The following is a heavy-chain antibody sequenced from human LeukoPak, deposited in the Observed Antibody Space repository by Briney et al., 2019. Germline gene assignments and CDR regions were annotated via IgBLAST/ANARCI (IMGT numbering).Heavy chain of an antibody. CDR2: IYHSGST. V-gene: IGHV4-4*02. CDR1: GGSISSSNW. J-gene: IGHJ4*02. CDR3: ASLPYYYDSSGYPTFYFDY. Sequence: SETLSLTCAVSGGSISSSNWWSWVRQPPGKGLEWIGEIYHSGSTNYNPSLKSRVTISVDKSKNQFSLKLSSVTAADTAVYYCASLPYYYDSSGYPTFYFDYWGQGTLVTVSS. D-gene: IGHD3-22*01.